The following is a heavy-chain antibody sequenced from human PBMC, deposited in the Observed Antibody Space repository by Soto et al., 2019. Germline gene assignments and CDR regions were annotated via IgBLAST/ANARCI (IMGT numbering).Heavy chain of an antibody. CDR3: AHWPAIELFKGAFDI. CDR2: IYWDDDK. D-gene: IGHD1-26*01. J-gene: IGHJ3*02. CDR1: GFSLSTRKVA. V-gene: IGHV2-5*02. Sequence: QITLKEYGPTLVKPTQTLTLTCTFSGFSLSTRKVAVGWVRQPPGKALEWLAVIYWDDDKRYTSSLKSRLAITKDTSNNQGVLKMTNMDPVDTATYYCAHWPAIELFKGAFDIWGQGTTVTVSS.